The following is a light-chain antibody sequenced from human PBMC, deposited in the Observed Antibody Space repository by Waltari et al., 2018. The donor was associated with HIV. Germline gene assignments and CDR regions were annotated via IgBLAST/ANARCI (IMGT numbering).Light chain of an antibody. Sequence: QSVLTQPPSASGTPGQRVTISCSGGSSNIGGNTVNWYQQLPGMAPKLLIYSNNQRPSGVPDRFSGSKSGTSASLAISGLQSEDEADYYCAAWDDSLNVVLFGGGTKLTVL. V-gene: IGLV1-44*01. CDR1: SSNIGGNT. CDR2: SNN. CDR3: AAWDDSLNVVL. J-gene: IGLJ2*01.